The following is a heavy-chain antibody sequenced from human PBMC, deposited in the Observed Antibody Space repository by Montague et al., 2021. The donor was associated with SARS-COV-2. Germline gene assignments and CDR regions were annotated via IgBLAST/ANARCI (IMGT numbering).Heavy chain of an antibody. V-gene: IGHV2-5*02. Sequence: PALVKPTQTLTLTCTFSGFSLSTSGVGVGWIRQPPGKALEWLALIYWDDDKRYSPSLKSRLTITKDTSKNQVVLTMTNMDPVDTATYYCAHRCRLDGSANPCDAFDIWGQGTMVTVSS. CDR2: IYWDDDK. J-gene: IGHJ3*02. D-gene: IGHD3-22*01. CDR1: GFSLSTSGVG. CDR3: AHRCRLDGSANPCDAFDI.